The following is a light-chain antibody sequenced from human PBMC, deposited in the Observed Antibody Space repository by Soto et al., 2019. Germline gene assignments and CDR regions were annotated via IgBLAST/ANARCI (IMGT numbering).Light chain of an antibody. CDR1: SSDVGGYNS. J-gene: IGLJ1*01. Sequence: QAALTQPASVSGAPGQSNTISCSGTSSDVGGYNSVCWYQQHPGKAPKLMIYEVSNRPSGVSNRFSGSKSGNTASLTISGLQAEDEADYYCSSYTSSSTRVFGTGTRSPS. CDR2: EVS. CDR3: SSYTSSSTRV. V-gene: IGLV2-14*01.